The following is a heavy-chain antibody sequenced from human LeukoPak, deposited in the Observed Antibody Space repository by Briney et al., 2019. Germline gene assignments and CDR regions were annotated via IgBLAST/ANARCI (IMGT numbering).Heavy chain of an antibody. CDR3: AREEGVPVGAYDAFDI. D-gene: IGHD1-26*01. CDR2: TYYRSKWYN. V-gene: IGHV6-1*01. Sequence: SQTLSLTCAISGDSVSSNSAAWNWIRQSPSRGLEWLGRTYYRSKWYNDYAVSVKSRITINPDTSKNQFSLQLNSVTPEDTAVYYCAREEGVPVGAYDAFDIWGQGTMVTVSS. J-gene: IGHJ3*02. CDR1: GDSVSSNSAA.